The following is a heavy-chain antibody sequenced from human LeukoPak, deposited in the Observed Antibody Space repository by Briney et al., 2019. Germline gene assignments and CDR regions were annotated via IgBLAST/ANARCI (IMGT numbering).Heavy chain of an antibody. D-gene: IGHD3-22*01. J-gene: IGHJ6*03. V-gene: IGHV4-34*01. CDR3: ARDKRVIKTYYYYYYMDV. CDR2: INHSGST. CDR1: GGSFSGYN. Sequence: SETLSLTCAVYGGSFSGYNWSWIRQPPGKGREWIGEINHSGSTNYNPSLKSRVTISVDTSKNQFSLKLSSVTAADTAVYYCARDKRVIKTYYYYYYMDVWGKGTTVTISS.